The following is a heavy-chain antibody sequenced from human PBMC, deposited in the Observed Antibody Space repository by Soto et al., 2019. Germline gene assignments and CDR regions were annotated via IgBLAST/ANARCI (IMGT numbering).Heavy chain of an antibody. V-gene: IGHV1-8*01. CDR1: GYTFPSYD. CDR2: MNPNSGNT. J-gene: IGHJ5*02. Sequence: QVQLVQSGAEVKKPGASVKHSCKASGYTFPSYDINWVRQATGQGLEWMGWMNPNSGNTGYAQKFQGRVTMTRNTSISTAYMELSSLRSEDTAVYYCAIRVCGQHRVNFDRWGEGTLVSVSS. CDR3: AIRVCGQHRVNFDR. D-gene: IGHD6-13*01.